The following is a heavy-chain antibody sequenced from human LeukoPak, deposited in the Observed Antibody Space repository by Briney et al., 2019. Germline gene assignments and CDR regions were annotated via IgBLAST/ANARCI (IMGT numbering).Heavy chain of an antibody. J-gene: IGHJ4*02. V-gene: IGHV3-48*03. CDR1: GFIFNNYE. CDR2: IGASGSTI. CDR3: ARLSDALDY. D-gene: IGHD2-21*02. Sequence: GGSLRLSCLASGFIFNNYEMNWVRQAPGKGLEWISYIGASGSTIYYARSVKGRFTISRDNAMDSLFLQMNSRRAEDTAIYYCARLSDALDYWGQGALVTVSS.